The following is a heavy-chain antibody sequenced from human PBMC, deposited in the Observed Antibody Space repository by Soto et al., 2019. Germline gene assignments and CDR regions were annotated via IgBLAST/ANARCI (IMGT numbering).Heavy chain of an antibody. CDR2: IFYTGST. CDR1: GGSISSYY. J-gene: IGHJ6*03. V-gene: IGHV4-59*08. CDR3: ATQDGYYYYIDV. Sequence: QVQLQESGPGLVKPSETLSLTCTVSGGSISSYYWSWIRQPPGKGLEWIGYIFYTGSTNYNPSLKSRVLISVDTSKNQFSLKLRSVTAADTAVYYCATQDGYYYYIDVWGKGTTVTVSS.